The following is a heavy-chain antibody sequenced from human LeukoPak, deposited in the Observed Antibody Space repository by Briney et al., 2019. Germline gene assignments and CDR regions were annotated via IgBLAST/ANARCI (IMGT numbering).Heavy chain of an antibody. CDR2: INHSGST. D-gene: IGHD2/OR15-2a*01. CDR3: ASNPFVSWYFDL. V-gene: IGHV4-34*01. J-gene: IGHJ2*01. Sequence: SPSETLSLTCAVYGGSFSGYYWSWIRQPLGKGLEWIGEINHSGSTNYNPSLKSRVTISVDTSKNQFSLKLSSVTAADTAVYYCASNPFVSWYFDLWGRGTLVTVSS. CDR1: GGSFSGYY.